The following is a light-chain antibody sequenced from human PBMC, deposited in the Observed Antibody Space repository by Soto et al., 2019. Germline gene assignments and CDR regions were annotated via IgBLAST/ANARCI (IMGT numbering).Light chain of an antibody. V-gene: IGKV3D-20*02. J-gene: IGKJ5*01. CDR1: QTVRNNY. CDR2: DAS. Sequence: EFVLTQSPGTLSLSPGERATLSCRASQTVRNNYLAWYQQKPGQAPRLLIYDASSRATGIPDRFSGGGSGTDFTLTISRLEPEDSAVYYCQQRRSWQVTFGQGTRLEIK. CDR3: QQRRSWQVT.